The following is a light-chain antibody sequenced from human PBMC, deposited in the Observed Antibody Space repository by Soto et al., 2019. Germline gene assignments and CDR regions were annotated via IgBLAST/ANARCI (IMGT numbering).Light chain of an antibody. J-gene: IGKJ1*01. CDR1: QSISSW. V-gene: IGKV1-5*03. CDR3: HQGGT. CDR2: KAS. Sequence: DIQMTQSPSTLSASVGDRVTITCRASQSISSWLAWYQQKPGKAPKLLIYKASSLESGVPSRFSGSGSGTEFTLTISSLQPDDFATYYCHQGGTFGQGTKLDIK.